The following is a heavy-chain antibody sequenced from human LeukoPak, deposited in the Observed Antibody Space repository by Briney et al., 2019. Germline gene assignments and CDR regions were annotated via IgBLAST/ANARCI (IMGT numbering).Heavy chain of an antibody. V-gene: IGHV3-13*01. J-gene: IGHJ4*02. CDR1: GFTFSSYD. D-gene: IGHD6-13*01. CDR2: IGTAGDT. Sequence: GGSLRLSCAASGFTFSSYDMHWVRQATGKGLEWVSAIGTAGDTYYPGSVKGRFTISRENARNSLYLQMNSLRAGDTAVYYCARSRRPSSSWYMNYWGQGTLVTVSS. CDR3: ARSRRPSSSWYMNY.